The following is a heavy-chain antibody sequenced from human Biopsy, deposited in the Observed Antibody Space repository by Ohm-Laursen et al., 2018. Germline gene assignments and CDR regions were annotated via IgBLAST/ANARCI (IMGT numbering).Heavy chain of an antibody. V-gene: IGHV4-59*08. D-gene: IGHD1-26*01. CDR1: GGSISSYY. J-gene: IGHJ2*01. CDR3: ARHAPSYSGSYWRYFDL. Sequence: TLSLTCPVSGGSISSYYWSWIRQPPGKGLEWIGYIYYTGSTNYNPSLKSRVTISVDTSMNHLSLRLTSVTAADTAVYYCARHAPSYSGSYWRYFDLWGRGTPVTVSS. CDR2: IYYTGST.